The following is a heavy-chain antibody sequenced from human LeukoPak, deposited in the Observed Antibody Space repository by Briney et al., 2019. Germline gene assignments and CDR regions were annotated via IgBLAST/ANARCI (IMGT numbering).Heavy chain of an antibody. CDR3: ATLLPASRHYLHY. CDR2: TYGGGST. J-gene: IGHJ4*02. Sequence: PGRSLRLSWAASGXTISDSYMSWVRQAPGMGLEWVSVTYGGGSTYYADSVRGRFTISRDNSKNTLYLQMTSLRAEDTAFYYCATLLPASRHYLHYWGQGALVTVSS. D-gene: IGHD2-21*02. V-gene: IGHV3-53*01. CDR1: GXTISDSY.